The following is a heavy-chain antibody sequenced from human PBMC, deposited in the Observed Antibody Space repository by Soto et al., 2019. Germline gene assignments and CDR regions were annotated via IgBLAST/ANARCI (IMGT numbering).Heavy chain of an antibody. V-gene: IGHV3-21*01. CDR3: ARDRGYDYIWGSYRGYFDY. CDR1: GFTFSSYS. J-gene: IGHJ4*02. Sequence: EVQLVESGGGLVKPGGSLRLSCAASGFTFSSYSMNWVRQAPGKGLEWVSSISSSSSYIYYADSVKGRFTISRDNAKNSLYLQMNSLGAEDTAVYYCARDRGYDYIWGSYRGYFDYWGQGTLVTVSS. CDR2: ISSSSSYI. D-gene: IGHD3-16*02.